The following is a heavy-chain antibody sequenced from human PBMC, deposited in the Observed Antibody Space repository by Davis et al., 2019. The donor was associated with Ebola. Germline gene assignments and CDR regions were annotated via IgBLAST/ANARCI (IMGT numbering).Heavy chain of an antibody. J-gene: IGHJ6*02. CDR3: AKGPRDPPKYCSGGSCYLGGYYYGMDV. CDR2: ISGSGGST. CDR1: GFTFSSYA. Sequence: GGSLRLSCAASGFTFSSYAMSWVRQAPGKGLEWVSAISGSGGSTYYADSVKGRFTISRDNSKNTLYLQMNSLRAEDTAVYYCAKGPRDPPKYCSGGSCYLGGYYYGMDVWGQGTTVTVSS. D-gene: IGHD2-15*01. V-gene: IGHV3-23*01.